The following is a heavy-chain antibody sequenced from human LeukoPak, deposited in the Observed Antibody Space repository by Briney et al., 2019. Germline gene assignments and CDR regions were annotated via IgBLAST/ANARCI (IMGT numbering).Heavy chain of an antibody. V-gene: IGHV1-69*01. Sequence: GSSVKVSCKASGGTFSSHAISWVRQAPGQGLEWMGGIIPIFGTADYEQNFQGRVTITVDESTSTAYMELSSLRSEDTAVYYCARIVPAAINWFDPWGQGTLVTVSS. J-gene: IGHJ5*02. D-gene: IGHD2-2*01. CDR2: IIPIFGTA. CDR1: GGTFSSHA. CDR3: ARIVPAAINWFDP.